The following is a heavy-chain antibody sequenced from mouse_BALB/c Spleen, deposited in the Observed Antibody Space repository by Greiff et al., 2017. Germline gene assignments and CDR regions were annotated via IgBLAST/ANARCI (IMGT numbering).Heavy chain of an antibody. CDR3: ASRTGTSAMDY. CDR2: INPSTGYT. Sequence: VQLQESGAELAKPGASVKMSCKASGYTFTSYWMHWVKQRPGQGLEWIGYINPSTGYTEYNQKFKDKATLTADKSSSTAYMQLSSLTSEDSAVYYCASRTGTSAMDYWGQGTSVTVSS. CDR1: GYTFTSYW. D-gene: IGHD4-1*01. J-gene: IGHJ4*01. V-gene: IGHV1-7*01.